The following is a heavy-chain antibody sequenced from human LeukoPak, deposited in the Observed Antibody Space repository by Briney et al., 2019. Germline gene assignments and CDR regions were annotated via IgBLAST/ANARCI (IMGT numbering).Heavy chain of an antibody. J-gene: IGHJ6*02. CDR1: GFTFSSDW. CDR3: ARGRSYDMDV. CDR2: INSDGSTT. Sequence: PGGSLRLSCAASGFTFSSDWMHWVRHAPGKGLVWVSRINSDGSTTTYADSVRGRFTISRDNAKNTLYLQMNSLRADDTAVYYCARGRSYDMDVWGQGTTVTVSS. V-gene: IGHV3-74*01.